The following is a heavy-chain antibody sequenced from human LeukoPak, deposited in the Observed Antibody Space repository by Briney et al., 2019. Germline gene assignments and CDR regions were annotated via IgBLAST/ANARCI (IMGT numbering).Heavy chain of an antibody. V-gene: IGHV3-66*01. D-gene: IGHD2-15*01. J-gene: IGHJ4*02. Sequence: GGSLRPSCVVSGFTVSSNYMSWVRQAPGKGLEWVSVFYSGGYTYYADSVKGRFTISRDNSKNTLYPQMNSLRAEDTAVYYCARDSMWYVPPDYWGQGTLVTVSS. CDR3: ARDSMWYVPPDY. CDR1: GFTVSSNY. CDR2: FYSGGYT.